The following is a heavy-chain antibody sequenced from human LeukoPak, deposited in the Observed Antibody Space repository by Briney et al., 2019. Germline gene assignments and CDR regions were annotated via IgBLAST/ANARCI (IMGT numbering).Heavy chain of an antibody. V-gene: IGHV4-39*07. D-gene: IGHD6-19*01. J-gene: IGHJ5*02. CDR2: IYYSGST. Sequence: SETLSLTCTVSGGSISSSTYYWGWIRQPPGKGLEWIGSIYYSGSTYYNPSLKSRVTISVDTSKNQFSLKLSSVTAADTAVYYCASHNPSGWPRVDWFDPWGQGTLVTVSS. CDR1: GGSISSSTYY. CDR3: ASHNPSGWPRVDWFDP.